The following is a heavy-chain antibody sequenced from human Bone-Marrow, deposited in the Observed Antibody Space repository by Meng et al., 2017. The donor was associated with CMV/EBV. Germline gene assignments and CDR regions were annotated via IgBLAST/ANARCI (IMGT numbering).Heavy chain of an antibody. V-gene: IGHV3-53*01. CDR1: GFTVSNNY. Sequence: GESLKISCAASGFTVSNNYMSWVRQAPGNGLEWVSVIYSGGSGGNTYYADSVKGRFTISRDNSKNTLHLQMNRLRADDTALYYCAREASTGCYDYWGQGTLVTVSS. J-gene: IGHJ4*02. CDR3: AREASTGCYDY. CDR2: IYSGGSGGNT. D-gene: IGHD2-2*01.